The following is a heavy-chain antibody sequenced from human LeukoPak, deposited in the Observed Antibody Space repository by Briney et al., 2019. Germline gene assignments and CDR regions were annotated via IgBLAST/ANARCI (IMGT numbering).Heavy chain of an antibody. J-gene: IGHJ6*02. D-gene: IGHD6-6*01. Sequence: ASVKVSCKASGGTFSSYAISWVRQAPGQGLEWMGRIMPILGIANYAQKFQGRVTITADKSTSTAYMELNSLRSEDTAVYYCARGSSSSLYYYGMDVWGQGTTVTVSS. CDR1: GGTFSSYA. CDR2: IMPILGIA. V-gene: IGHV1-69*04. CDR3: ARGSSSSLYYYGMDV.